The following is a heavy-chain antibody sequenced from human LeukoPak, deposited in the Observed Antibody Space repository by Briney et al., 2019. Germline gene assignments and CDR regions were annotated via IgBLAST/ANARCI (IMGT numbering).Heavy chain of an antibody. CDR2: MNPISGNT. D-gene: IGHD3-10*01. J-gene: IGHJ4*02. V-gene: IGHV1-8*02. CDR1: GYTFTGYY. Sequence: ASVKVSCKASGYTFTGYYMHWVRQAPGQGLEWMGWMNPISGNTGYAQKFQGRVTMTRNTSISTAYMELSSLRSEDTAVYYCARGRKYFGSGSYYPFDYWGQGTLVTVSS. CDR3: ARGRKYFGSGSYYPFDY.